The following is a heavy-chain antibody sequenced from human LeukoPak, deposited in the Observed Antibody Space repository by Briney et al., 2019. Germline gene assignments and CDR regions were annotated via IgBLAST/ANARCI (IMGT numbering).Heavy chain of an antibody. V-gene: IGHV4-59*01. J-gene: IGHJ5*02. CDR1: GRSLNTYY. CDR2: IYYSGST. CDR3: ARAVPLWFDP. Sequence: SETLSLTCTVSGRSLNTYYWSWIRQPPGKGLEWIGYIYYSGSTNYNPSLKSRVTISVDTSKNQFSLKLSSVTAADTAVYYCARAVPLWFDPWGQGTLVTVSS.